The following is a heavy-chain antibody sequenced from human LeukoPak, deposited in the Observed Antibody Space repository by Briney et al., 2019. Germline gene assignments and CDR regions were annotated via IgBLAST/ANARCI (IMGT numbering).Heavy chain of an antibody. CDR3: ARAGDGYNYPDYFDY. CDR2: ISSSGSTI. J-gene: IGHJ4*02. V-gene: IGHV3-11*01. Sequence: GGSLRLSCAASGFTFSDYYMSWLRQAPGKGLEGVSYISSSGSTIYYADSVKGRFTISRDNAKTSLYLQMNSLRAEDTAVYYCARAGDGYNYPDYFDYWGQGTLVTVSS. D-gene: IGHD5-24*01. CDR1: GFTFSDYY.